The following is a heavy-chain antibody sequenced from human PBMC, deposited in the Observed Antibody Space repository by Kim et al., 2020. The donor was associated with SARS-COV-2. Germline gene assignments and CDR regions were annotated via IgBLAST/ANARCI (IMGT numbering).Heavy chain of an antibody. Sequence: SETLSLTCTVSGGSISSYYWSWIRQPPGKGLEWIGYIYYSGSTNYNPSLKSRVTISVDTSKNQFSLKLSSVTAADTAVYYCAGRTGSGAFDIWGQGTMVT. J-gene: IGHJ3*02. CDR3: AGRTGSGAFDI. CDR2: IYYSGST. CDR1: GGSISSYY. V-gene: IGHV4-59*08. D-gene: IGHD7-27*01.